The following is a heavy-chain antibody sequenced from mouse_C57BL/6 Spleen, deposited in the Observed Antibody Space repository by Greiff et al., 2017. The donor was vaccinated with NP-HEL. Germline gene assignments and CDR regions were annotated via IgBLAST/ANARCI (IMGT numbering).Heavy chain of an antibody. J-gene: IGHJ2*01. CDR2: INPYNGGT. Sequence: EVQLQQSGPVLVKPGASVKMSCKASGYTFTDYYMNWVKQSHGKSLEWIGVINPYNGGTSYNQKFKGKATLTVDKSSSTAYMELNSLTSEHSAVYFCSRPPLYSSYPSYFDYGGQGTTLTVSS. V-gene: IGHV1-19*01. CDR1: GYTFTDYY. D-gene: IGHD2-1*01. CDR3: SRPPLYSSYPSYFDY.